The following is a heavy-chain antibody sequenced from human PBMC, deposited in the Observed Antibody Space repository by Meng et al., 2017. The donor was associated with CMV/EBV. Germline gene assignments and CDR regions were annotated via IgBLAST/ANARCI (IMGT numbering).Heavy chain of an antibody. J-gene: IGHJ4*02. V-gene: IGHV4-39*07. Sequence: SETLSLTCTVSGGSISSSSYYWGWIRQPPGKGLEWIGSIYYSGSTYYNPSLKSRVTISVDTSKNQFSLKLSSVPAADTAVYYCARVFFEVVSGVDSWGQGTLVTFSS. CDR2: IYYSGST. CDR1: GGSISSSSYY. CDR3: ARVFFEVVSGVDS. D-gene: IGHD3-3*01.